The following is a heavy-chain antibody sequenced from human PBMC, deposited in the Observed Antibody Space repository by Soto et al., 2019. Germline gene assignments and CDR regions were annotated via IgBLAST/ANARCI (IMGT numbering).Heavy chain of an antibody. CDR2: ISGSGFKK. V-gene: IGHV3-23*01. D-gene: IGHD1-26*01. CDR1: GFIFENFG. Sequence: LRLSCAASGFIFENFGMSWVRQAPGKGLEWISSISGSGFKKYYADSVKGRFTVSRDNSKSTVYLELNNLSAEDAAVYHCAKNQGVELVPLATVDWFDPWGQGSVVTVSS. CDR3: AKNQGVELVPLATVDWFDP. J-gene: IGHJ5*02.